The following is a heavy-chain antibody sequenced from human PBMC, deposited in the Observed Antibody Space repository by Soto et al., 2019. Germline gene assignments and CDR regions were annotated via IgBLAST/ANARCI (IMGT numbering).Heavy chain of an antibody. CDR2: IYYSGST. J-gene: IGHJ4*02. V-gene: IGHV4-61*01. Sequence: SETLSLTCTVSGGSVSSGSYYWSWIRQPPGKGLEWIGYIYYSGSTNYNPSLKSRVTISVDTSKNQFSLKLSSVTAADTAVYYCARGFTSWYVWTPPETGHYFDYWGQGTLVTVSS. CDR1: GGSVSSGSYY. CDR3: ARGFTSWYVWTPPETGHYFDY. D-gene: IGHD6-13*01.